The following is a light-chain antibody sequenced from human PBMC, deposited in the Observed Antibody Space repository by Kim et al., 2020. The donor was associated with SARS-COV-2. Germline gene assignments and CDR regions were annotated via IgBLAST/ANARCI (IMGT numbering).Light chain of an antibody. Sequence: SYELTQPPSVSVSPGETASISCSGDNLRVKYACWYQRKPGHSPVLVIYQDSKRPSGIPERFSGSNSGNTATLTISGTQAMDEADYYCQGWDSSTVVFGGG. J-gene: IGLJ2*01. CDR3: QGWDSSTVV. CDR1: NLRVKY. V-gene: IGLV3-1*01. CDR2: QDS.